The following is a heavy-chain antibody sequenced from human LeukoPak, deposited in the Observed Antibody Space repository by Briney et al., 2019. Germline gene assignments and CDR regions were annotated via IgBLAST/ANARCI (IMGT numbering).Heavy chain of an antibody. J-gene: IGHJ5*02. D-gene: IGHD2-2*01. V-gene: IGHV4-61*02. Sequence: SETLSLTCNVSGYSISSGDYYWTWIRQPAGKGLEWIGRVDLGGRRIFKKSLISRVTVSVDPSKNQFSLSLTSVTAADTATYYCAREGAYCSGTDCFATTVDAWGPGALVTVSS. CDR2: VDLGGRR. CDR1: GYSISSGDYY. CDR3: AREGAYCSGTDCFATTVDA.